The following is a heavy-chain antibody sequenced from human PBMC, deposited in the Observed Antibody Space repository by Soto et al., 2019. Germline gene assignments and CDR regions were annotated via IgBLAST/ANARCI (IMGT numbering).Heavy chain of an antibody. CDR1: GGTFSSYA. CDR2: IIPIFGTA. D-gene: IGHD6-13*01. Sequence: SVKVSCKASGGTFSSYAISWVRQAPGQGLEWMGGIIPIFGTANYAQKFQGRVTITADESTSTAYMELSSLRSEDTAVYYCARDCSSHPGAHWFDPWGQGTLVTVSS. CDR3: ARDCSSHPGAHWFDP. V-gene: IGHV1-69*13. J-gene: IGHJ5*02.